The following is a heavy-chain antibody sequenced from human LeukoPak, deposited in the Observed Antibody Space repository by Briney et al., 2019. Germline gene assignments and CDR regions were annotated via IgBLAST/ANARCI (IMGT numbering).Heavy chain of an antibody. V-gene: IGHV3-23*01. CDR1: GFTFSTYA. Sequence: GGSLRLSCAASGFTFSTYAMSWVRQAPGKGLEWVSGISGSGGSTYYADSVKGRFTISRDNSKNTLYLQMNSLRAEDTAVYYCAKGYSGSLGRFDYWGQGTLVTVSS. D-gene: IGHD5-12*01. CDR3: AKGYSGSLGRFDY. CDR2: ISGSGGST. J-gene: IGHJ4*02.